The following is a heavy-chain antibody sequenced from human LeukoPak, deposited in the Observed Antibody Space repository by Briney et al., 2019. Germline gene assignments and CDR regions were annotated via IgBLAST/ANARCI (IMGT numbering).Heavy chain of an antibody. D-gene: IGHD5-24*01. CDR1: GFTFSSYE. CDR3: ARRSGGDGYNFDAFDI. CDR2: IWYDGSKE. V-gene: IGHV3-33*08. J-gene: IGHJ3*02. Sequence: PGGSLRLSCAASGFTFSSYEMNWVRQAPGKGLEWVAVIWYDGSKEYYADSVKGRFTISRDNSKNTLYLQMNSLRAEDTSVYYCARRSGGDGYNFDAFDIWGQGTMVTVSS.